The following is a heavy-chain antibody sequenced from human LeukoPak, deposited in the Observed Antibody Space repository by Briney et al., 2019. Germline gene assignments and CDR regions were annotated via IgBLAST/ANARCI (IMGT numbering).Heavy chain of an antibody. Sequence: SETLSLTCTVSGGSISSYYWSWIRQPPGKGLEWIGHIYTSGSTNYNPSLKSRVTISVDTSKNQFSLKLSSVTAADTAVYYCARLENMGNSYYYMDVWGKGTTVAVSS. CDR3: ARLENMGNSYYYMDV. V-gene: IGHV4-4*09. J-gene: IGHJ6*03. D-gene: IGHD1-26*01. CDR1: GGSISSYY. CDR2: IYTSGST.